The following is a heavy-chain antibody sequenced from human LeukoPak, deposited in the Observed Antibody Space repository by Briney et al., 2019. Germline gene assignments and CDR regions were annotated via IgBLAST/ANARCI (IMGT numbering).Heavy chain of an antibody. Sequence: SETLSLTCAVSGYSISSGYYWGWIRQPPGKGLEWIGSIYHSGSTYYNPSLKSRVTISVDTSKNQFSLKLSSVTAADTAVYYCAIPAWGRFREFFDYWGQGTLVTVSS. CDR1: GYSISSGYY. CDR2: IYHSGST. V-gene: IGHV4-38-2*01. CDR3: AIPAWGRFREFFDY. J-gene: IGHJ4*02. D-gene: IGHD3-10*01.